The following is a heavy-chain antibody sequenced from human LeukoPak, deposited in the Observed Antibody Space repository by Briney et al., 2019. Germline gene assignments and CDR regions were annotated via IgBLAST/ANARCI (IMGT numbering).Heavy chain of an antibody. Sequence: PGGSLRLSCAASGFTFSSYAMHWVRQAPGKGLEWMAVISYDGSNKYYADSVKGRFTISRDNSKNTLYLQMNSLRAEDTAVCYCAREGLDYYDSSGYYTYYYYYYMDVWGKGTTVTVSS. CDR3: AREGLDYYDSSGYYTYYYYYYMDV. V-gene: IGHV3-30*04. CDR2: ISYDGSNK. J-gene: IGHJ6*03. D-gene: IGHD3-22*01. CDR1: GFTFSSYA.